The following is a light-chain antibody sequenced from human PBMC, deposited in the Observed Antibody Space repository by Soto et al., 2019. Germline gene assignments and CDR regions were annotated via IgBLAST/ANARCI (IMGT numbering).Light chain of an antibody. J-gene: IGKJ1*01. CDR1: QSFNSIY. CDR3: HQYDSWT. CDR2: GAS. Sequence: EIVLTQSPGTLPLSPGKRATLSSRASQSFNSIYLAWYQQKPCQATRLPIYGASSRATGIPDRFSGSGSGTDFTLTISRLEPEAFAVYYCHQYDSWTFGQGTKVDI. V-gene: IGKV3-20*01.